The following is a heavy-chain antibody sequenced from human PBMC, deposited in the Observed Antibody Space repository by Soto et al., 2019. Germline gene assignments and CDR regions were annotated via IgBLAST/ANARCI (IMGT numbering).Heavy chain of an antibody. Sequence: VQLVQSGAEVKKPGSSVRVSCKASGDTFTFYSINWVRQAPGLGLEWMGRINPILSMSNYAQRFQGRVTMTADKSPSTAYMELSSLRSEDTAMYYCASSYGSGYRAFDYWGQGALVTVSS. CDR2: INPILSMS. J-gene: IGHJ4*02. CDR3: ASSYGSGYRAFDY. V-gene: IGHV1-69*02. CDR1: GDTFTFYS. D-gene: IGHD3-10*01.